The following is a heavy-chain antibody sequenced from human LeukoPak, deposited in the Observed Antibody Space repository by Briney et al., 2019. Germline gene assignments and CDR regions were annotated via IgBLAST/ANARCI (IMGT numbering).Heavy chain of an antibody. CDR2: IYYSGST. D-gene: IGHD4-17*01. CDR3: ARPPLGDANKYFQH. V-gene: IGHV4-39*07. J-gene: IGHJ1*01. Sequence: SETLSLTCTVSGGSISSSSYYWGWIRQPPGEGLEWIGSIYYSGSTYYNPSLKSRVTISVDTSKNQFSLKLSSVTAADTAVYYCARPPLGDANKYFQHWGQGTLVTVSS. CDR1: GGSISSSSYY.